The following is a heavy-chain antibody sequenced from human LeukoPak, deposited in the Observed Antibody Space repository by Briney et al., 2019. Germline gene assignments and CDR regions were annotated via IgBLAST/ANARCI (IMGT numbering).Heavy chain of an antibody. V-gene: IGHV4-34*01. CDR3: ARETAAGTGRTLRLFDY. CDR1: GGSFSGYY. Sequence: SETLSLTCAVYGGSFSGYYWSWIRQPPGKGLEWIGEINHSGRTNYNPSLKRRVTISVDTSKNQFSLKLSSVTAADTGVYYCARETAAGTGRTLRLFDYWGQGTLVTVSS. CDR2: INHSGRT. J-gene: IGHJ4*02. D-gene: IGHD6-13*01.